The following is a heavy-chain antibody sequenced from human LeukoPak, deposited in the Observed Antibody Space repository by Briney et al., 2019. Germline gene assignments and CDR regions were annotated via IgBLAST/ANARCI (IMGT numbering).Heavy chain of an antibody. D-gene: IGHD2-2*01. J-gene: IGHJ4*02. V-gene: IGHV3-23*01. CDR3: AKEFDTMPPGDFDY. Sequence: GGSLRLSCAASGFTFSSYARRWVRQAPGKGVEWVSSITCSPGTTYSAASLKGRFTISRDNSNNTLYLQMNSLRAEDTAVYYCAKEFDTMPPGDFDYWGQGTLVTVSS. CDR2: ITCSPGTT. CDR1: GFTFSSYA.